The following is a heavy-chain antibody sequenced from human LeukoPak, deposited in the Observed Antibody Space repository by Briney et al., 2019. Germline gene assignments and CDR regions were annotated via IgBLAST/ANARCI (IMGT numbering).Heavy chain of an antibody. V-gene: IGHV3-23*01. Sequence: GGSLILSCAASGFTFSSYAMSWVRQAPGKGLEWVSAISGSGASTYQADSVRGRFTISRDNSKNTLYLEMNSLRAEDTAVYYCAKGHYGSSGYYYFDYWGQGTLVTVSS. J-gene: IGHJ4*02. D-gene: IGHD3-22*01. CDR3: AKGHYGSSGYYYFDY. CDR2: ISGSGAST. CDR1: GFTFSSYA.